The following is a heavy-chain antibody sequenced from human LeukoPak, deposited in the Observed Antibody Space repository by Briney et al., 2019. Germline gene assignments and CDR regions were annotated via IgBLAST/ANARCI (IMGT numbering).Heavy chain of an antibody. CDR1: GGSISTGADY. Sequence: SPAETLSLTCTVSGGSISTGADYWGWIRQHPEKGLEWLGHISYTGNTYYNQCLKSRLTMSLETSEHQFSLRVSSVTAADTAVYYCARDWAGSCGGGSCNSYGMDVWGQGTTVTVSS. CDR2: ISYTGNT. CDR3: ARDWAGSCGGGSCNSYGMDV. D-gene: IGHD2-15*01. J-gene: IGHJ6*02. V-gene: IGHV4-31*03.